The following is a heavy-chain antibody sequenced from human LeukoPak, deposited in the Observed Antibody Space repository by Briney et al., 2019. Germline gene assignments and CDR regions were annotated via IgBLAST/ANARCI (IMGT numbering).Heavy chain of an antibody. Sequence: PSETLSLTCAIYGESFSGYYWSWIRQPPGKGLEWIAQINHSGSTNYNPSLKSRVTISVDTSKNQFSLKLSSVTAADTAVYYCARLRGQYVEGWYFDLWGRGTLVTVSS. V-gene: IGHV4-34*01. CDR1: GESFSGYY. CDR3: ARLRGQYVEGWYFDL. J-gene: IGHJ2*01. D-gene: IGHD3-16*01. CDR2: INHSGST.